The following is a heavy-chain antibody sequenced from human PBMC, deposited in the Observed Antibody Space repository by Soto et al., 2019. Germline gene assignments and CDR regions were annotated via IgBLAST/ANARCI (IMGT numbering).Heavy chain of an antibody. Sequence: GASVKVSCKASGYTFTGYYMHWVRQAPGQGLEWMGWINPNSGGTNYAQKFQGWVTMTRDTSISTAYTELSRLRSDDTAVYYCARGDTMVRGALLPYDYWGQGTLVTVSS. D-gene: IGHD3-10*01. CDR1: GYTFTGYY. V-gene: IGHV1-2*04. CDR2: INPNSGGT. J-gene: IGHJ4*02. CDR3: ARGDTMVRGALLPYDY.